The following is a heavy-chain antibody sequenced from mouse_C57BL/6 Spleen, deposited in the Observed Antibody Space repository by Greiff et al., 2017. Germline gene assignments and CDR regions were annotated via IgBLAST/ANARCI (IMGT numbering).Heavy chain of an antibody. CDR2: IRPNSGST. V-gene: IGHV1-64*01. CDR1: GYTFTSYW. J-gene: IGHJ3*01. Sequence: QVQLQQPGAELVKPGASVKLSCKASGYTFTSYWMHWVKQRPGQGLEWIGMIRPNSGSTNYNEKFKSKATLTVDKSSSTAYMQLSSLTSEDSAVYYCARSDDFWFAYWGQGTLVTVSA. CDR3: ARSDDFWFAY. D-gene: IGHD2-4*01.